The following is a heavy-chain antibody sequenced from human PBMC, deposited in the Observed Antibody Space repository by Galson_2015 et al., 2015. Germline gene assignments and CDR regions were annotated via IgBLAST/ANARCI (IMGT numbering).Heavy chain of an antibody. D-gene: IGHD4-17*01. J-gene: IGHJ3*02. Sequence: QSGAEVKKPGESLMISCTGSGYSFTSYWISWVRQMPGKGLEWMGRIDPSDSYTNYSPSFQGHVTISADKSISTAHLQWSSLKASDTAMYYCARHEDGDLTAYDAFDIWGQGTMVTVSS. V-gene: IGHV5-10-1*01. CDR2: IDPSDSYT. CDR3: ARHEDGDLTAYDAFDI. CDR1: GYSFTSYW.